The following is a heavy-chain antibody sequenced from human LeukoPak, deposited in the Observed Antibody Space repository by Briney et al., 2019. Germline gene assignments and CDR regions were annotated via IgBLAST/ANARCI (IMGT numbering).Heavy chain of an antibody. D-gene: IGHD3-22*01. CDR3: AREGVYYDSSGYYRPLDY. CDR1: GFTFSSYN. V-gene: IGHV3-48*01. Sequence: PGGSLRLSCVASGFTFSSYNMNWVRQAPGKGLEWVSYITSSSSNMHYADSVRGRFTISRDNAKNSLYLQMNSLRAEDTAVYYCAREGVYYDSSGYYRPLDYWGQGTLVTVSS. J-gene: IGHJ4*02. CDR2: ITSSSSNM.